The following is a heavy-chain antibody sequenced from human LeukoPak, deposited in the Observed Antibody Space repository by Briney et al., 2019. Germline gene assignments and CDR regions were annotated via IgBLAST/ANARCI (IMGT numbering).Heavy chain of an antibody. J-gene: IGHJ4*02. Sequence: PGGSLRLSCAASGFTFSRHWMHWVRQAPGKGLVWVSRIYGDGSRISYADSVKGRFTISRDNAKNTLFLQMNSLRDEDTAVYYCTSDTVDTAVGIDYWGQGTLVTVSS. V-gene: IGHV3-74*01. CDR1: GFTFSRHW. CDR2: IYGDGSRI. CDR3: TSDTVDTAVGIDY. D-gene: IGHD5-18*01.